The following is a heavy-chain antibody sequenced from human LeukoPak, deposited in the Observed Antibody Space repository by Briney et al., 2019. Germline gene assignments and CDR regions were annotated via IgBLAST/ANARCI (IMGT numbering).Heavy chain of an antibody. Sequence: ASVKVSCKASGYTFTSYDINWVRQATGQGLEWMGWINPNSGGTNYAQKFQGWVTMTRDTSISTAYMELSRLRSDDTAVYYCAREVLDYYYGMDVWGQGTTVTVSS. CDR2: INPNSGGT. V-gene: IGHV1-2*04. CDR1: GYTFTSYD. J-gene: IGHJ6*02. CDR3: AREVLDYYYGMDV. D-gene: IGHD2-8*01.